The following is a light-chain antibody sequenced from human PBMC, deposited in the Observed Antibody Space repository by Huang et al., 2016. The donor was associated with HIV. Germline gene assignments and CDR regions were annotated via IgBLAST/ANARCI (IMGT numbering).Light chain of an antibody. CDR2: WAS. CDR3: QQYYSPLT. CDR1: QSVLYSSNNKNY. V-gene: IGKV4-1*01. J-gene: IGKJ4*01. Sequence: DIVMTQSPDSLAVSLGDRATINCKSSQSVLYSSNNKNYLAWYQQKPGQPPKLLIYWASTRESGVPDRFSGGGSGTNFTLTINSVQAEDVAIYYCQQYYSPLTFGGGTRWRSN.